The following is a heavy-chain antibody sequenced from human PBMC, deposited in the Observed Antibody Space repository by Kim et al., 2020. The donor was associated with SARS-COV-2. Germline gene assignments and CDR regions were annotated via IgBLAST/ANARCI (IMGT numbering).Heavy chain of an antibody. J-gene: IGHJ3*02. Sequence: VNGRFPISRDNAKNSLYLQMNRLRAEDTGVYYCARDGEPYSSGKDAFDIWGQGTMVTVSS. D-gene: IGHD6-19*01. CDR3: ARDGEPYSSGKDAFDI. V-gene: IGHV3-11*06.